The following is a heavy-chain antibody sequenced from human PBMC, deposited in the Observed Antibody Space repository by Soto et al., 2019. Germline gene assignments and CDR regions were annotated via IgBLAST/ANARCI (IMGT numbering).Heavy chain of an antibody. CDR1: GFTFSSYW. CDR3: ARKSSVTYYYYYYMDV. D-gene: IGHD4-17*01. CDR2: IKQDGSEK. J-gene: IGHJ6*03. Sequence: GGSLRLSCAASGFTFSSYWMSWVRQAPGKGLEWVANIKQDGSEKYYVDSVKGRFTISRDNAKNSLYLQMNSLRAEDTAVYYCARKSSVTYYYYYYMDVWGKGTTVTVSS. V-gene: IGHV3-7*01.